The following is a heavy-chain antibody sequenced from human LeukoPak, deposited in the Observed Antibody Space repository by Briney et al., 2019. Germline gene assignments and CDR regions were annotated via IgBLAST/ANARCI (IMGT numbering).Heavy chain of an antibody. CDR1: GGSVSSGDYY. V-gene: IGHV4-30-4*08. CDR3: ARARRFAAAGTTAFDI. CDR2: IYYSGNT. J-gene: IGHJ3*02. D-gene: IGHD6-13*01. Sequence: SETLSLTCTVSGGSVSSGDYYWSWIRQPPGKGLEWTGYIYYSGNTYYNPSLKSRLTISVDTSKNQFSLKLTSVTAADTAVYYCARARRFAAAGTTAFDIWGQGTMVTVSS.